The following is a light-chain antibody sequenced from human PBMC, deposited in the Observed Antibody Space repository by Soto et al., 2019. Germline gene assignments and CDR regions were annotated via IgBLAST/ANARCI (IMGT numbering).Light chain of an antibody. CDR1: QTISTY. CDR2: AAS. J-gene: IGKJ4*01. V-gene: IGKV1-39*01. CDR3: QQSYIIPVT. Sequence: DIQMTQSPSSLSASVGDRVTITCRAGQTISTYLNWYQQKPGKAPKLLIYAASSLQSGVPSRFSGSGSGTDFTLTISSLQLEDFATYYCQQSYIIPVTFGGGTRVEIK.